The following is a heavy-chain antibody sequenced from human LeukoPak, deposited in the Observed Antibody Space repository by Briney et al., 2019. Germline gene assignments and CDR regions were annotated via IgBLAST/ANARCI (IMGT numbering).Heavy chain of an antibody. J-gene: IGHJ6*03. Sequence: PSETLSLTCTVSGGSIRSYYWSWIRQPPGKGPEWIGYIYYSGSTNYNPSLKSRVTISVDTSKNQFSLKLSSVTAADTAVYYCARETSQKGAHYMDVWGKGTTVTISS. CDR2: IYYSGST. V-gene: IGHV4-59*01. D-gene: IGHD3-16*01. CDR3: ARETSQKGAHYMDV. CDR1: GGSIRSYY.